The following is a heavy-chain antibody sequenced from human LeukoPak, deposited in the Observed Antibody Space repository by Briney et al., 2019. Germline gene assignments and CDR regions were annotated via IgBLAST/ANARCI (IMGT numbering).Heavy chain of an antibody. Sequence: GGSLRLSCAASGFTFSSYAMHWVRQAPGKGLEWVAVISYDGSNKYYADSVKGRFTISRDNSKNTLYLQMNSLRAEDTAVYYCGRTVTTVTTFDYWGQGTLVTVSS. D-gene: IGHD4-17*01. CDR1: GFTFSSYA. V-gene: IGHV3-30-3*01. J-gene: IGHJ4*02. CDR2: ISYDGSNK. CDR3: GRTVTTVTTFDY.